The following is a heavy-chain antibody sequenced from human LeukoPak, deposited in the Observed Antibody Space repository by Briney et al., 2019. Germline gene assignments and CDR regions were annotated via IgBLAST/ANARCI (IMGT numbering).Heavy chain of an antibody. CDR2: ISRSGDST. CDR1: GFTVSSNS. D-gene: IGHD7-27*01. Sequence: GGSLRLSCTVSGFTVSSNSMSWVRQAPGKGLEWVSAISRSGDSTYYADSVKGRFTISRDNAKNSLYLQMNSLRTEDTAVYYCVRDGSSWGNFDYWGQGTLVSVSS. CDR3: VRDGSSWGNFDY. J-gene: IGHJ4*02. V-gene: IGHV3-23*01.